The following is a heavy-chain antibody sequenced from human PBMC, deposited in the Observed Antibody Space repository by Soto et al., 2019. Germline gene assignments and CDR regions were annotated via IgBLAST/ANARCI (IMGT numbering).Heavy chain of an antibody. CDR2: ISYDGSHK. V-gene: IGHV3-30*18. CDR3: AKDGPGGWQFYGMDV. Sequence: QVQLVESGGGVVQPGRSLRLSCAASGFTFSRYGMHWVRQATGKVLEWVAVISYDGSHKYYADSVKGRFTIYRDNSKNTLYLQMNSLRAEDTAVYYCAKDGPGGWQFYGMDVWGQWTTVTVSS. D-gene: IGHD6-19*01. CDR1: GFTFSRYG. J-gene: IGHJ6*02.